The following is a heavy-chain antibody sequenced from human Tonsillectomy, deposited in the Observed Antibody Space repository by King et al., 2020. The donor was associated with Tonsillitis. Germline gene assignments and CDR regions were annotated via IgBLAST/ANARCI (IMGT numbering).Heavy chain of an antibody. CDR1: GFTFSTYG. D-gene: IGHD4-23*01. CDR3: AATRGVAWELDY. J-gene: IGHJ4*02. V-gene: IGHV3-30*03. Sequence: VQLVESGGGVVQPGRSLRLTCAASGFTFSTYGVHWVRQAPGKGLEWLAVISYDGSEEYYADSVRGRFTISRDNSKNTLYLQMTSLRPDDTAVYHCAATRGVAWELDYWGQGTLVTVSS. CDR2: ISYDGSEE.